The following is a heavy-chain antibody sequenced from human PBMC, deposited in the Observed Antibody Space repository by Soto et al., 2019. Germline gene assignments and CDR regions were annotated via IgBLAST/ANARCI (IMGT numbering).Heavy chain of an antibody. D-gene: IGHD3-16*02. Sequence: EVQLLESGGGLVQPGGSLRLSCAASGFTFSSYAMSWVRQAPGKGLEWFSAIRGSGGSTYYADSVKGRFTIPRDNSKNTLYLQMNSLRAEDTAVYYCAKSTSYDYVLGSYRTDDAFEIWGQGTMVTVSS. CDR1: GFTFSSYA. CDR2: IRGSGGST. J-gene: IGHJ3*02. CDR3: AKSTSYDYVLGSYRTDDAFEI. V-gene: IGHV3-23*01.